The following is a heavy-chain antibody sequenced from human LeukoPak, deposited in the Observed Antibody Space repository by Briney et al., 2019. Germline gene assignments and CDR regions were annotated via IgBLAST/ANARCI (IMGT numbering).Heavy chain of an antibody. V-gene: IGHV3-30-3*01. J-gene: IGHJ4*02. CDR2: ISYDGSNK. CDR3: AKDRSAYYDSSGSVDY. D-gene: IGHD3-22*01. CDR1: GFTFSSYA. Sequence: PGGSLRLSCAASGFTFSSYAMHWVRQAPGKGLEWVAVISYDGSNKYYADSVKGRFTISRDNSKNTLYLQMNSLRAEDTALYYCAKDRSAYYDSSGSVDYWGQGTLVTVSS.